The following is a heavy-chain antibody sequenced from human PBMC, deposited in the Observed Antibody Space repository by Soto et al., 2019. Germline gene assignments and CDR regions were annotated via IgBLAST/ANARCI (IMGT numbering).Heavy chain of an antibody. CDR3: ARDLGYCSSTSCLNYYYYGMDV. Sequence: ASVKVPCKASGGTFSSYAISWVRQAPGQGLEWMGGIIPIFGTANYAQKFQGRVTITADKSTSTAYMELSSLRSEDTAVYYCARDLGYCSSTSCLNYYYYGMDVWGQGTTVTVSS. CDR2: IIPIFGTA. D-gene: IGHD2-2*01. CDR1: GGTFSSYA. V-gene: IGHV1-69*06. J-gene: IGHJ6*02.